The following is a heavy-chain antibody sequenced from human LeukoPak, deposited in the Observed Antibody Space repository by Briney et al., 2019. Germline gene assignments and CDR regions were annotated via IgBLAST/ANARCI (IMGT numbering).Heavy chain of an antibody. D-gene: IGHD4-17*01. CDR1: GGSISYYY. CDR2: IYYSGTT. J-gene: IGHJ6*02. Sequence: SETLSLTWTVSGGSISYYYWSWIQQSPGKGLEWIGYIYYSGTTNYNPSLKSRVTISVDTSKNQFSLQLRSVTAADTAVYYCAREDPQTTVPEGMDVWGQGTTVTVSS. V-gene: IGHV4-59*01. CDR3: AREDPQTTVPEGMDV.